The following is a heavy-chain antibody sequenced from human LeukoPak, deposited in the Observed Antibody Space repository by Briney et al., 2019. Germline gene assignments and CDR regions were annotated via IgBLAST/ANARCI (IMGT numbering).Heavy chain of an antibody. Sequence: ASVKVSCTTSGYTFTSYDINWVRQATGQGLELMGWMNPNSGNTGYAQKFQGRVTMTRNTSISTAYMELSSLRSGDTAVYYCARVVAASNIDYWGQGTLVTVSS. CDR3: ARVVAASNIDY. CDR2: MNPNSGNT. CDR1: GYTFTSYD. V-gene: IGHV1-8*01. D-gene: IGHD2-15*01. J-gene: IGHJ4*02.